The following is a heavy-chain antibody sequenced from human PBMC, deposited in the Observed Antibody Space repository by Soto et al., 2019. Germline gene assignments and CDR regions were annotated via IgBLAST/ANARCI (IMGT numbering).Heavy chain of an antibody. Sequence: SVKVSCKASGYTFTSYDINWVRQATGQGLEWMGWMNPNSGNTGYAQKFQGRVTMTRNTSISTAYMELSSLRSEDTAVYYCAREERLQLVGDYYYYGMDVWGQGTTVTGS. V-gene: IGHV1-8*01. J-gene: IGHJ6*02. CDR1: GYTFTSYD. CDR2: MNPNSGNT. D-gene: IGHD3-10*01. CDR3: AREERLQLVGDYYYYGMDV.